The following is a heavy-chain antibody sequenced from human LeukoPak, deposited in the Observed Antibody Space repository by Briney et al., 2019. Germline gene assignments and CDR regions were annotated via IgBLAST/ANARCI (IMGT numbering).Heavy chain of an antibody. CDR3: AKGDYYGSGSLYY. CDR2: IRYDGSNK. V-gene: IGHV3-30*02. D-gene: IGHD3-10*01. Sequence: GGSLRLSRAASGFTFSSYGMHWVRQAPGKGLEWVAFIRYDGSNKYYADSVKGRFTISRDNSKNTLYLQMNSLRAEDTAVYYCAKGDYYGSGSLYYWGQGTLVTVSS. J-gene: IGHJ4*02. CDR1: GFTFSSYG.